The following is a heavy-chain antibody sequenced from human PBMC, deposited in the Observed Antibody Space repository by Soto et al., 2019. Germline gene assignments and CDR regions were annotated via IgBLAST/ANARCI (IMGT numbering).Heavy chain of an antibody. CDR2: ISGSGGST. D-gene: IGHD2-2*01. CDR3: SKGEACYGHLRHDF. CDR1: GFTFRNYA. V-gene: IGHV3-23*01. Sequence: PRLSCVASGFTFRNYAMSWVRQAPGRGLEWVSAISGSGGSTYYADSVRGRITISRDNSKDTVYLQMNSLSADDTAVYYCSKGEACYGHLRHDFWGQGTLVTVS. J-gene: IGHJ4*02.